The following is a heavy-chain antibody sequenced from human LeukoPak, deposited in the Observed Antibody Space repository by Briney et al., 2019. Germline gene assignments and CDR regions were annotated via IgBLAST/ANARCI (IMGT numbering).Heavy chain of an antibody. J-gene: IGHJ4*02. Sequence: GSLRLSCAASGFTVSSNYMSWVRQAPGKGLEWVSVIYGGGNIYYADSVKGRFTISRDNSKNTLYLQMNSLRAEDTAVYYCARGAGYNYPYYFDYWGQGTLVTVSS. CDR1: GFTVSSNY. D-gene: IGHD5-24*01. CDR2: IYGGGNI. CDR3: ARGAGYNYPYYFDY. V-gene: IGHV3-53*01.